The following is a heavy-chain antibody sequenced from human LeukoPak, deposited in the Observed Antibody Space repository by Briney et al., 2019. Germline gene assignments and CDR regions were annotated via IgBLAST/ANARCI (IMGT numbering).Heavy chain of an antibody. CDR3: ARDKQGNDVSPPYGMDV. V-gene: IGHV4-59*01. CDR2: IYYSGST. CDR1: GGSISSYY. D-gene: IGHD1-1*01. J-gene: IGHJ6*02. Sequence: PETLSLTCTVSGGSISSYYWSWIRQPPGKGLEWIGYIYYSGSTNYNPSLKSRVTISVDTSKNQFSLKLSSVTAADTAVYYCARDKQGNDVSPPYGMDVWGQGTTVTVSS.